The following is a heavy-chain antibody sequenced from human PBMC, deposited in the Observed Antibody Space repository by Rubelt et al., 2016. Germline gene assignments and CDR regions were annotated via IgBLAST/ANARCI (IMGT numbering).Heavy chain of an antibody. CDR3: ASGYSTDAFDI. Sequence: QVQLVQSGAEVKKPGASVKVSCKASGYTFTSYGISWVRQAPGQGLEWMGGIIPIFGTANYAKKFQGRVTITADKSTSTAYMELSSLRAEDTAVYYCASGYSTDAFDIWGQGTMVTVSS. V-gene: IGHV1-69*06. CDR2: IIPIFGTA. J-gene: IGHJ3*02. D-gene: IGHD5-18*01. CDR1: GYTFTSYG.